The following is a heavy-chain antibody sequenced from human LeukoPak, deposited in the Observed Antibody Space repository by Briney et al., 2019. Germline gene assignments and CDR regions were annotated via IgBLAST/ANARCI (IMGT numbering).Heavy chain of an antibody. D-gene: IGHD3-16*01. J-gene: IGHJ4*02. Sequence: QPGGSLRLSCAASGFTFSSYEMNWVRQAPGKGLEWVSYISSSGSTIYYADSVKGRFTISRDNAKNSLYLQMNSLRAEDTAFYYCARGGYYFDYWGQGTLVTVSS. V-gene: IGHV3-48*03. CDR2: ISSSGSTI. CDR1: GFTFSSYE. CDR3: ARGGYYFDY.